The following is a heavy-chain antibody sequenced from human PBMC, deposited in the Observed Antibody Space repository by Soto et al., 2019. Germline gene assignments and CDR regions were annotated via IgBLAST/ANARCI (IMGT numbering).Heavy chain of an antibody. Sequence: QVQLQESGPGLVKPSETLSLICSDSGGSISSHNWGWIRLPPGKGLEWIGSIRDSGHTSYNPSLNSRVTMSLDTSKKEFSLKLTSVTAADTAVDYCVRQGFGALHGRVDVWGQGTTVTVSS. D-gene: IGHD3-10*01. J-gene: IGHJ6*02. CDR3: VRQGFGALHGRVDV. V-gene: IGHV4-59*08. CDR2: IRDSGHT. CDR1: GGSISSHN.